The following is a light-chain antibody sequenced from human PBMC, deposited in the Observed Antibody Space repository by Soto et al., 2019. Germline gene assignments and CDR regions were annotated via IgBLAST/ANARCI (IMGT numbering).Light chain of an antibody. CDR1: QSVLYSSNNKNY. CDR3: HHYFSPPYT. CDR2: WAS. Sequence: DIVMTQSPDSLAVSLGERATINCKSSQSVLYSSNNKNYLAWYRQKPGQPPKLLIYWASTRESGVPDRFSGSGSGTDFSLTISSLQAEDVAVYYCHHYFSPPYTFGQGTKLEIK. V-gene: IGKV4-1*01. J-gene: IGKJ2*01.